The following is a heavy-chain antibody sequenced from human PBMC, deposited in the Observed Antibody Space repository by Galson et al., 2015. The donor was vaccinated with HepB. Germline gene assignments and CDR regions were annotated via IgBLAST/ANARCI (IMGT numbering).Heavy chain of an antibody. CDR3: ARDSGGSGSSSDY. CDR1: GFTFSSYA. CDR2: ISYDGSNK. J-gene: IGHJ4*02. Sequence: SLRLSCAASGFTFSSYAMHWVRQAPGKGLEWVAVISYDGSNKYYADSVKGRFTISRDNSKNTLYLQMNSLRAEDTAVYYCARDSGGSGSSSDYWGQGTLVTVSS. D-gene: IGHD3-10*01. V-gene: IGHV3-30*04.